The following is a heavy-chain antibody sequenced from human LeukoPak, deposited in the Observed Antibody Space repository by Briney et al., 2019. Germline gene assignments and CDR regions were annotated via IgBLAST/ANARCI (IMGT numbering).Heavy chain of an antibody. CDR2: IDYSGST. J-gene: IGHJ4*02. D-gene: IGHD3-3*01. CDR3: ARSAKNYDFWSGYSDY. V-gene: IGHV4-39*01. CDR1: GGSISSSSYY. Sequence: SETLSLTCTVSGGSISSSSYYWGWIRQPPGKGLEWIGSIDYSGSTYYNPSLKSRVTISVDTSKNQFSLKLSSVTAADTAVYYCARSAKNYDFWSGYSDYWGQGTLVTVSS.